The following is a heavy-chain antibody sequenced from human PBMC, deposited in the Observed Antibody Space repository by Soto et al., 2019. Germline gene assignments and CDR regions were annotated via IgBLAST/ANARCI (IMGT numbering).Heavy chain of an antibody. V-gene: IGHV3-74*01. D-gene: IGHD1-26*01. CDR3: ARSYRGTYGCFDP. CDR2: INSEGSST. Sequence: EVQLVESGGGLVQPGGSLRLSCAASGFTISGHWIHWVRQVPGKGLVWVSRINSEGSSTSYADSVKGRFIISRDNAKNTLFLQMNSLRAEDTAVYYCARSYRGTYGCFDPWGQGTLVTVSS. J-gene: IGHJ5*02. CDR1: GFTISGHW.